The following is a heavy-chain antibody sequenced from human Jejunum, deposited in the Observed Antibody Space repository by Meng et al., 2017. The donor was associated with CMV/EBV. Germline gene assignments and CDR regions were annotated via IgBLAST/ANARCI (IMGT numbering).Heavy chain of an antibody. Sequence: YTFPTYGLSWVRQAPGQGLEWMGWISAYYGDTNYAPSLQGRITLTRDTSTSTAYMELRSLRSDDTAVYYCAKVIATTRPGSPLDSWGQGTLVTVSS. CDR2: ISAYYGDT. J-gene: IGHJ4*02. V-gene: IGHV1-18*01. D-gene: IGHD2-21*01. CDR3: AKVIATTRPGSPLDS. CDR1: YTFPTYG.